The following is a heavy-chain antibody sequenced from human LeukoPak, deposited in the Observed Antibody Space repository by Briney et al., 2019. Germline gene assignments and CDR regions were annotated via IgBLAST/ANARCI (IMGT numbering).Heavy chain of an antibody. CDR3: ATKQWLAPPPDS. Sequence: GGPLKLSCAASGFTFSKYWMLWVRQAPGKELKSVSRINTDGTVTTYADSVKGRFTVSRDNADNTMFLQMNSVRDEDTAVYYCATKQWLAPPPDSWGQGTPVTVSS. CDR1: GFTFSKYW. D-gene: IGHD6-19*01. V-gene: IGHV3-74*01. CDR2: INTDGTVT. J-gene: IGHJ4*02.